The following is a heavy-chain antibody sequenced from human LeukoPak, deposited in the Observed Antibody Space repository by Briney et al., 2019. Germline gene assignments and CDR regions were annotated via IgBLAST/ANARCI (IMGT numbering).Heavy chain of an antibody. Sequence: PGGSLRLSCAASGFTFSSYEMNWVRQAPGKGLEWVSHITRSGSSIFYADSVKGRFTISRDNAKNSLYLQMNSLRDEDTAAYYCAREYSSSYYFDYWGQGTLVTVSS. CDR2: ITRSGSSI. CDR3: AREYSSSYYFDY. V-gene: IGHV3-48*03. CDR1: GFTFSSYE. J-gene: IGHJ4*02. D-gene: IGHD6-13*01.